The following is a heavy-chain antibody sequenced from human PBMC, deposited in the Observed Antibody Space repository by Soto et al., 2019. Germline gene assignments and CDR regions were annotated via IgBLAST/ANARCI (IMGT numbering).Heavy chain of an antibody. CDR3: GIPGATGHLDY. CDR2: IIPIFGTA. CDR1: GGTFSSYA. J-gene: IGHJ4*02. V-gene: IGHV1-69*13. D-gene: IGHD3-10*01. Sequence: GASVKVSCKASGGTFSSYAISWVRQAPGQGLEWMGGIIPIFGTANYAQKFQGRVTITADESTSTAYMELSSLRSEDTAVYYCGIPGATGHLDYWGQGSRVTVSS.